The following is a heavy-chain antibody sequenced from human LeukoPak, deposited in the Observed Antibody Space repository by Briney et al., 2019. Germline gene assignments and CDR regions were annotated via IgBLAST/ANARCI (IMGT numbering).Heavy chain of an antibody. J-gene: IGHJ6*04. CDR3: AELGITMIGGV. Sequence: GGSLRLSCAASGFTFSSYEMNWGRQAPGKGLEWISYIYSSDNTIYYADSVKGRFTISRDNAKNSLYLQMNSLRAEDTAVYYCAELGITMIGGVWGKGTTVTISS. CDR1: GFTFSSYE. V-gene: IGHV3-48*03. D-gene: IGHD3-10*02. CDR2: IYSSDNTI.